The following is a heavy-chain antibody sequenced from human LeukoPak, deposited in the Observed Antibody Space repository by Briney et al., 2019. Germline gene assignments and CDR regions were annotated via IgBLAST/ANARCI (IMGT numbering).Heavy chain of an antibody. D-gene: IGHD6-13*01. CDR3: ARDRQQLVRGDHFDY. CDR2: IYYSGST. Sequence: PSETLSLTCTVSGGSISSSNYYWVWIRRPPGKGLEWVGSIYYSGSTYYNPSLKSRVTMSVDTSKNQFSLKLSSVTAADTAVYYCARDRQQLVRGDHFDYWGQGTLVTVSS. V-gene: IGHV4-39*07. CDR1: GGSISSSNYY. J-gene: IGHJ4*02.